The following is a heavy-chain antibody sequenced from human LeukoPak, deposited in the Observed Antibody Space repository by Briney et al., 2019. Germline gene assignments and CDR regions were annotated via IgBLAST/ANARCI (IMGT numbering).Heavy chain of an antibody. J-gene: IGHJ4*02. CDR1: EFTFSDYY. D-gene: IGHD3-10*01. CDR2: ISYSGDTI. CDR3: AREGSGSYQFDY. Sequence: GGSLRLSCAASEFTFSDYYMSWIRQAPGKGLEWVSYISYSGDTIYYADSVKGRFTISRDNAKNSLYLQMNSLRAEDTAVYYCAREGSGSYQFDYWGQGALVTVSS. V-gene: IGHV3-11*04.